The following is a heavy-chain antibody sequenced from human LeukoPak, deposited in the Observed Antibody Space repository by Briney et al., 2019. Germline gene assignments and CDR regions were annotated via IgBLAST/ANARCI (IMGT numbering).Heavy chain of an antibody. V-gene: IGHV4-61*02. J-gene: IGHJ4*02. CDR1: GDSMTRDNYY. D-gene: IGHD3-22*01. CDR3: ARDSYYDSSGYYTDY. Sequence: TLSLTCSVSGDSMTRDNYYWRWLRQPAGKGLEWLERIFAGGTVSYHPSLKSRVTISVDTSSNQFSLSLSSVTAADTATYYCARDSYYDSSGYYTDYWGQGTLVTVSS. CDR2: IFAGGTV.